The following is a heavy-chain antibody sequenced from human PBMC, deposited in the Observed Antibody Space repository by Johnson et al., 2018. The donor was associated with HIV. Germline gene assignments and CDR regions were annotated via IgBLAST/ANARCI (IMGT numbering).Heavy chain of an antibody. V-gene: IGHV3-66*01. CDR3: AREAGTTRSGFDV. D-gene: IGHD1-7*01. CDR1: GFTFSDNY. Sequence: VQLVESGGGLVKPGGSLRLSCAASGFTFSDNYMSWVRQAPGKGLEWVSVIYSGGSTYYADSVKGRFTISRDNSKNSLYLQMNSLRAGDTAVYYCAREAGTTRSGFDVWGQGTVVTVSS. J-gene: IGHJ3*01. CDR2: IYSGGST.